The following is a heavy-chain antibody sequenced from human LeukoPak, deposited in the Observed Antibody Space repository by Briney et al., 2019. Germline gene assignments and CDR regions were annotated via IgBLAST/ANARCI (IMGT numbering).Heavy chain of an antibody. D-gene: IGHD4-11*01. Sequence: ASVKVSCKASGYTFTTYDINWVRQATGQGLEWLGWMNPNSGNTGCAQKFQGRVTITRNTSISTAYMELSSLRSEDTAVYYCARIDYSNAFDIWGQGTMVTVSS. V-gene: IGHV1-8*03. CDR3: ARIDYSNAFDI. CDR1: GYTFTTYD. J-gene: IGHJ3*02. CDR2: MNPNSGNT.